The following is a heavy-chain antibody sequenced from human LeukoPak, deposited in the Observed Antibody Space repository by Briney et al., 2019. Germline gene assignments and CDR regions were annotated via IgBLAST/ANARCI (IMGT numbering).Heavy chain of an antibody. D-gene: IGHD3-10*01. CDR1: GGSISSYY. V-gene: IGHV4-59*01. CDR2: IYYSGST. CDR3: ARDPGGYYFDY. J-gene: IGHJ4*02. Sequence: SDTLSLTCTVSGGSISSYYWSWIRQPPGKGLEWIGYIYYSGSTNYNPSLKSRVTISVDTSKNQFSLKLSSVTAADTAVYYCARDPGGYYFDYWGQGTLVTVSS.